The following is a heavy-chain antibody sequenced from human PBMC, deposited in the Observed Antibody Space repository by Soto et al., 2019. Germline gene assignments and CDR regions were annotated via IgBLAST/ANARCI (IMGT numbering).Heavy chain of an antibody. V-gene: IGHV3-53*02. D-gene: IGHD2-15*01. J-gene: IGHJ6*02. Sequence: EVQLVETGGGLIQPGGSLRPSCAASGFTVSSNYMSWVRQAPGKGLEWVSVIYSGGSTYYADSVKGRFTISRDNSKNTLYLQMNSLRAEDTAVYYCARDCSGGSCYYYYGMDVWGQGTTVTVSS. CDR2: IYSGGST. CDR3: ARDCSGGSCYYYYGMDV. CDR1: GFTVSSNY.